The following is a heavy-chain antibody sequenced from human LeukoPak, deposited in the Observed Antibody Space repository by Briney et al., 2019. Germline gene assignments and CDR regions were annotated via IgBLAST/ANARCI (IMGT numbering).Heavy chain of an antibody. CDR3: ARALHGYYDSSGYDY. J-gene: IGHJ4*02. D-gene: IGHD3-22*01. CDR2: MNPNSGNT. V-gene: IGHV1-8*01. Sequence: GASVKVSCKASGYTFTSYDINWVRQATGQGLEWMGWMNPNSGNTGYAQKFQGRVTMTTDTSTSTAYMELRSLRSDDTAVYYCARALHGYYDSSGYDYWGQGTLVTVSS. CDR1: GYTFTSYD.